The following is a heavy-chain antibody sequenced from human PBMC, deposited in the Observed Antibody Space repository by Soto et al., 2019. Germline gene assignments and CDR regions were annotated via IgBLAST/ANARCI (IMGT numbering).Heavy chain of an antibody. CDR1: GFTFSGYG. J-gene: IGHJ5*02. D-gene: IGHD2-21*01. V-gene: IGHV3-30*18. CDR3: ANDRVSEHNLGWPQGX. Sequence: PWGSLRLSCAASGFTFSGYGMHWVRQAPGEGLEWVGAISNDGRTKYYEDSVKGRFTISRDNSKGTLDLQMNSLIVEDTAIYYCANDRVSEHNLGWPQGXLGQGTPVTGSX. CDR2: ISNDGRTK.